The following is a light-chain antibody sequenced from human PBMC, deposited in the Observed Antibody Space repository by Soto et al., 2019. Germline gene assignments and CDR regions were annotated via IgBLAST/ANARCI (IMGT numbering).Light chain of an antibody. CDR2: LNSDGSH. J-gene: IGLJ2*01. V-gene: IGLV4-69*01. CDR3: QTWGTPV. Sequence: QLVLTQSPSASASLGASVKLTCTLSSGHSSYAIAWHQQQPEKSPRYLMKLNSDGSHSKGDGIPDRFSGSSSGAERYLTIPTLQSEDEADYYCQTWGTPVFGGGTKLTVL. CDR1: SGHSSYA.